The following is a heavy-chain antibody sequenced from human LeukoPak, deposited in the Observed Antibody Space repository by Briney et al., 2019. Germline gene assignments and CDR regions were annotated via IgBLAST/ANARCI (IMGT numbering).Heavy chain of an antibody. CDR2: IYYSGTT. CDR1: VDSIGSSGYY. CDR3: ARRSVTLAD. Sequence: SESLSLTCTVSVDSIGSSGYYWGWIRQPPGQGLEWIGSIYYSGTTYYNPSLKSRVTISADTSKNQFSLKLTSVTAADTAVYYCARRSVTLADWGQGTLVTVSS. J-gene: IGHJ4*02. V-gene: IGHV4-39*01. D-gene: IGHD3-3*01.